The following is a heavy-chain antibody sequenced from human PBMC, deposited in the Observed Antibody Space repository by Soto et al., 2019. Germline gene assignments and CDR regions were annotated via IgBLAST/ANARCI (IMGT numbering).Heavy chain of an antibody. D-gene: IGHD6-19*01. CDR2: TLYRSKWYN. CDR3: ARDHSSDGYYFDY. J-gene: IGHJ4*02. Sequence: QVQLQQSGPGLVKPSQTLSLTFAISGDSVASNSAVWNWIRQYPSRGLEWLGRTLYRSKWYNDYAVSVKSRITINPDTSQNQFSLQLNSVTPEDTAVYYCARDHSSDGYYFDYWGQGTLVTVSS. CDR1: GDSVASNSAV. V-gene: IGHV6-1*01.